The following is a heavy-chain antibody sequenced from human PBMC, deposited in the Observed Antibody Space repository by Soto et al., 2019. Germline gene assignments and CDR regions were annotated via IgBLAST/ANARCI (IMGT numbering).Heavy chain of an antibody. CDR2: IFSNDEK. CDR3: ARIQGRSLSYWFDP. V-gene: IGHV2-26*01. D-gene: IGHD6-6*01. J-gene: IGHJ5*02. Sequence: QVTLKESGPVLVKPTETLTLTCTVSGFSLSNARMGVSWIRQPPGKALEWLAHIFSNDEKSYNTSLQSRLTISTDTSKSQVVLTMTNMDPVDTATYYCARIQGRSLSYWFDPWGQGTLVTVSS. CDR1: GFSLSNARMG.